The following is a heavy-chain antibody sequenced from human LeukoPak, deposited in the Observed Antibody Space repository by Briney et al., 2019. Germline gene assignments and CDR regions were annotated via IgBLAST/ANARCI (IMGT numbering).Heavy chain of an antibody. V-gene: IGHV3-48*01. J-gene: IGHJ4*02. D-gene: IGHD6-19*01. CDR1: GFTFNTYT. CDR2: ISGSSGII. CDR3: TTDEQWLVRGLYYFDY. Sequence: GGSLRLSCAASGFTFNTYTMNWVRQAPGKGLEWVSYISGSSGIIDYADSVRGRFTISRDNAKNSLYLQMNSLKTEDTAVYYCTTDEQWLVRGLYYFDYWGQGTLVTVSS.